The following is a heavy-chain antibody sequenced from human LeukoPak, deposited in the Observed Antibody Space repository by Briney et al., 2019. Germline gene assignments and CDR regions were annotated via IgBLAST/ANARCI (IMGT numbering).Heavy chain of an antibody. V-gene: IGHV4-59*08. CDR1: GGSISSYY. CDR2: IYHSGNT. J-gene: IGHJ4*02. CDR3: ASFSLSRSTSHFDY. D-gene: IGHD2-2*01. Sequence: SETLSLTCTVSGGSISSYYWSWIRQPPGKGLEWIGSIYHSGNTYYNPSLKSRVTISVDTSKNQFSLKLSSVTAADTAVYYCASFSLSRSTSHFDYWGQGTLVTVSS.